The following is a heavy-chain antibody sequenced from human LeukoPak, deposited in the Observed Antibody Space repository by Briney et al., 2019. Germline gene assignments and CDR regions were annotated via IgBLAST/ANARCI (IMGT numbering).Heavy chain of an antibody. J-gene: IGHJ4*02. CDR3: LRQDYYGSGSLSDY. CDR1: GGSISSRSYY. V-gene: IGHV4-39*01. CDR2: IYYSGST. D-gene: IGHD3-10*01. Sequence: SETLSLTCTVSGGSISSRSYYWGWVRQPPGNGLEWIGSIYYSGSTYYNPSLKSRVTISVDTSKNQSSLKLGSVTAADTAIYYCLRQDYYGSGSLSDYRGQGTLVTVSS.